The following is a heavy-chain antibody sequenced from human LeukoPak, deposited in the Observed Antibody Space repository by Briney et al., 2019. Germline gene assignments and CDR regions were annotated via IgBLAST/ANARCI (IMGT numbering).Heavy chain of an antibody. J-gene: IGHJ4*02. CDR2: IKQDGSEK. V-gene: IGHV3-7*01. CDR3: ARRVVVPAAPYYFDY. CDR1: GFTFSSYW. D-gene: IGHD2-2*01. Sequence: GGSLRLSCAASGFTFSSYWMSWVRQAPGKGLEWVANIKQDGSEKYYVDSVKGRFTISRDNAKNTLYLQMNSLRAEDTAVYYCARRVVVPAAPYYFDYWGQGTLVTVSS.